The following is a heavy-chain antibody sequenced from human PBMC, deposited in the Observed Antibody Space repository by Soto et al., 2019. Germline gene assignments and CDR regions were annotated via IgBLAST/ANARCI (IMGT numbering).Heavy chain of an antibody. CDR2: INHSGST. Sequence: SETLSLTCAVYGGSFSGYYWSWIRQPPGKGLEWIGEINHSGSTNYNPSLKSRVTISVDTSKNQFSLKLSSVTAADTAVYYCARGGRYCTNGVCSRLNWFDPWGQGTLVTVSS. CDR3: ARGGRYCTNGVCSRLNWFDP. J-gene: IGHJ5*02. V-gene: IGHV4-34*01. D-gene: IGHD2-8*01. CDR1: GGSFSGYY.